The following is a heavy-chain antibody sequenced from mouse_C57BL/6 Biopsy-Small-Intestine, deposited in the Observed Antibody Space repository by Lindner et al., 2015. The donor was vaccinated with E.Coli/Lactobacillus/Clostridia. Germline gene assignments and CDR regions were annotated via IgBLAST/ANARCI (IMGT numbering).Heavy chain of an antibody. CDR1: GYAFSSSW. V-gene: IGHV1-82*01. D-gene: IGHD2-13*01. Sequence: VQLQESGPELVKPGASVKISCKAFGYAFSSSWMNWVKQRPGKGLEWIGRIYPGDGDTNYNGKFKGKATLTADKSSSTAYMQLSSLTSEDSAVYFCARGFGDYYFDYWGQGTTLTVSS. CDR3: ARGFGDYYFDY. CDR2: IYPGDGDT. J-gene: IGHJ2*01.